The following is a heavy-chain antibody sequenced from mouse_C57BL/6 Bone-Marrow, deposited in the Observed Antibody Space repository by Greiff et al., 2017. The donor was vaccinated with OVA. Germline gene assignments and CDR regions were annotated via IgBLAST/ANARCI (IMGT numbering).Heavy chain of an antibody. CDR1: GFTFSSYG. CDR3: ARQGGYYYAMDY. V-gene: IGHV5-6*01. J-gene: IGHJ4*01. D-gene: IGHD2-2*01. Sequence: EVQGVESGGDLVKPGGSLKLSCAASGFTFSSYGMSWVRQTPDKRLEWVATISSGGSYTYSPDSVKGRFTISRDNAKNTLYLQMSSLKSADTAMYYCARQGGYYYAMDYWGQGTSVTVSS. CDR2: ISSGGSYT.